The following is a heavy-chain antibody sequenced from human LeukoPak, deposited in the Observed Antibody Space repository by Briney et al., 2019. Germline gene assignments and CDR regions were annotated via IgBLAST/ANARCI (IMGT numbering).Heavy chain of an antibody. Sequence: SETLSLTCAVYGGSFNAYYWSWIRQPPGKGLEWIGEINHGGGTNYNPSLKNRVTISLDTSKNQFSLKLSSATAADTAIYYCARGQERLGAFDIWGQGTMVTVSS. CDR2: INHGGGT. D-gene: IGHD1-26*01. CDR3: ARGQERLGAFDI. J-gene: IGHJ3*02. V-gene: IGHV4-34*01. CDR1: GGSFNAYY.